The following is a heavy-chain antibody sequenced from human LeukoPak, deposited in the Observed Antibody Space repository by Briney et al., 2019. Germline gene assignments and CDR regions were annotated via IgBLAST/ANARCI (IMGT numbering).Heavy chain of an antibody. CDR1: GGSISSGGYY. CDR2: THDSGNS. V-gene: IGHV4-61*08. CDR3: ARDRSAAPADY. Sequence: KPSETLSLTCTVSGGSISSGGYYWAWIRQPPGKGLEWIGYTHDSGNSNYNPSLRSRVTISIDTSKNQFSLKLTSVTAADTAVYYCARDRSAAPADYWGQGTLVTVSS. D-gene: IGHD6-13*01. J-gene: IGHJ4*02.